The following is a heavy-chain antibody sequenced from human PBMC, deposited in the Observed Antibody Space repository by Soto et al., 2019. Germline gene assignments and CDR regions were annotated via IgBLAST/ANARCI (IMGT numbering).Heavy chain of an antibody. J-gene: IGHJ4*02. Sequence: GGSLRLSCAASGFTFSSYWMSWVRQAPGKGLEWVANIKQDGSEKYYVDSVKGRFTISRDNAKNSLYLQMNSLRAEDTAVYYCARVLSYYDYIWGSYRPRYFDYWGQGTLVTVSS. CDR3: ARVLSYYDYIWGSYRPRYFDY. CDR2: IKQDGSEK. D-gene: IGHD3-16*02. CDR1: GFTFSSYW. V-gene: IGHV3-7*01.